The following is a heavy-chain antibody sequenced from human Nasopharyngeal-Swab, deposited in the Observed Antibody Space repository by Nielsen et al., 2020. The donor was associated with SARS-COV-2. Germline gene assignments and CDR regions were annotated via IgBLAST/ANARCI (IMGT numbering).Heavy chain of an antibody. CDR3: ARDGIAAAGYYYYYYGMDV. D-gene: IGHD6-13*01. CDR2: TYYRSRWYN. Sequence: WIRQSPSRGHEWLGRTYYRSRWYNDYAVSVKSRITINPDTSKNQFSLQLNSVTPEDTAVYYCARDGIAAAGYYYYYYGMDVWGQGTTVTVSS. J-gene: IGHJ6*02. V-gene: IGHV6-1*01.